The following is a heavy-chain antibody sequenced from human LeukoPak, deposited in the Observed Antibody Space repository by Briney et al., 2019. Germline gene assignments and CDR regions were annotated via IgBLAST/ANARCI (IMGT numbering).Heavy chain of an antibody. D-gene: IGHD2-15*01. Sequence: GRSLRLSCAASGFTFSSYGMHWVRQAPGKGLEWVAVISYDGSNKYYADSVKGRFTISRDNSKNTLYLQMNSLRAEDTAVYYCARAPPLGYCNGGSCYVDYWGQGTLVTVSS. CDR3: ARAPPLGYCNGGSCYVDY. CDR2: ISYDGSNK. CDR1: GFTFSSYG. J-gene: IGHJ4*02. V-gene: IGHV3-30*03.